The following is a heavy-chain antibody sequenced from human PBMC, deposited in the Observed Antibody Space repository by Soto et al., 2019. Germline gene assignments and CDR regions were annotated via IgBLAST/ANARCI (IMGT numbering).Heavy chain of an antibody. CDR1: GFTFSDYY. J-gene: IGHJ3*02. Sequence: GGSLGLSCAASGFTFSDYYMSWIRQAPGKGLEWVSYISSSSSYTNYADSVKGRFTISRDNAKNSLYLQMNSLRAEDTAVYYCARDTMYYYDSSGYLDAFDIWGQGTMVTVSS. D-gene: IGHD3-22*01. V-gene: IGHV3-11*06. CDR2: ISSSSSYT. CDR3: ARDTMYYYDSSGYLDAFDI.